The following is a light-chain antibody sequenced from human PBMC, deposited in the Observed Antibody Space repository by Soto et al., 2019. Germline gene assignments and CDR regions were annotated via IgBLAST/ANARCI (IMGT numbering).Light chain of an antibody. Sequence: EIVLTQSRATLSMYTGERATLSCRASQSVSNNCLAWYQQKPGHAPRLLIYGASNRSTGIPDRFSGSGSGTDFSLTISRLEPEDFALYNFQQYVISGTFGQGTKV. V-gene: IGKV3-20*01. J-gene: IGKJ1*01. CDR1: QSVSNNC. CDR3: QQYVISGT. CDR2: GAS.